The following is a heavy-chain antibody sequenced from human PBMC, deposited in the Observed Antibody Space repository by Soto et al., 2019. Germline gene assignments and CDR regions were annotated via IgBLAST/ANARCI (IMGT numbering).Heavy chain of an antibody. CDR2: ISAYNGNT. CDR3: ARGYKYYYDSSGSVY. Sequence: ASVKVSCKASGYTFTSYGISWVRQAPGQGLEWMGWISAYNGNTNFAQKLQGRVTMTTDTSTSTAYMELRSLRSDDTAVYYCARGYKYYYDSSGSVYWGQGTLVTVSS. D-gene: IGHD3-22*01. V-gene: IGHV1-18*01. J-gene: IGHJ4*02. CDR1: GYTFTSYG.